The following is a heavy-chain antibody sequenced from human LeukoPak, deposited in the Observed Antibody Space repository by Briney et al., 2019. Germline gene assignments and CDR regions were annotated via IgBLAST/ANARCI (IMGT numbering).Heavy chain of an antibody. CDR3: APSVFASFDY. Sequence: GGSLRLSCAASGFTFSRYPMTWVRQVPGKGLEWVSSMSGNGDSVYYADSVKGRFTMSRDNSKNTPYLQMNSLRAEDTALNFCAPSVFASFDYWGQGTLVTVSS. D-gene: IGHD3-3*01. J-gene: IGHJ4*02. CDR2: MSGNGDSV. V-gene: IGHV3-23*01. CDR1: GFTFSRYP.